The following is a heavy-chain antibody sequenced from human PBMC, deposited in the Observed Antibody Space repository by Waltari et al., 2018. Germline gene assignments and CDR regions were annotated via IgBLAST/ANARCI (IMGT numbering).Heavy chain of an antibody. CDR2: IYTSGST. CDR1: GGSISSYY. Sequence: QVQLQESGPGLVKPSETLSLTCTVSGGSISSYYWSWIRQPAGKGLEWIGRIYTSGSTNYNPSLKSRVTMSVDTSKNQFSLKLSSVTAADTAVYYCARAHQQLVRGDYYYYMDVLGKGTTVTVSS. V-gene: IGHV4-4*07. CDR3: ARAHQQLVRGDYYYYMDV. D-gene: IGHD6-13*01. J-gene: IGHJ6*03.